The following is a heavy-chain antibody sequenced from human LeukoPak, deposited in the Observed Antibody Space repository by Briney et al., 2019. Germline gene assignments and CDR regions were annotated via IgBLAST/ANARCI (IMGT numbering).Heavy chain of an antibody. CDR1: GYSFSSFY. V-gene: IGHV5-51*01. CDR3: ARGGYCSDVGCRNFDY. CDR2: IYPGDSDT. Sequence: GESLKISCKGSGYSFSSFYIGWVRQEPGKGLEWLGVIYPGDSDTRYSPSFQGQVTISADKSISTAYLQWSSLKPSDTAMFYCARGGYCSDVGCRNFDYWGQGTLVTVSS. J-gene: IGHJ4*02. D-gene: IGHD2-15*01.